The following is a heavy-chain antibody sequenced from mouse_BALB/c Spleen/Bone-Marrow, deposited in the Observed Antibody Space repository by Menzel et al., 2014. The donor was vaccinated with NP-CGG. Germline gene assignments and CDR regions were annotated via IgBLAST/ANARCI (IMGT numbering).Heavy chain of an antibody. CDR2: ISSGGST. V-gene: IGHV5-6-5*01. D-gene: IGHD1-1*01. Sequence: EVQLVESGGGLVKPGGSLKLSCAASGFTFSSYAMSWVRQTPEKRLEWVASISSGGSTYYPDSVKGRFTISRDNARNILYLQMSSLRSEDTAMYYCARWYYGSGFAYWGPGTLVTVSA. CDR1: GFTFSSYA. CDR3: ARWYYGSGFAY. J-gene: IGHJ3*01.